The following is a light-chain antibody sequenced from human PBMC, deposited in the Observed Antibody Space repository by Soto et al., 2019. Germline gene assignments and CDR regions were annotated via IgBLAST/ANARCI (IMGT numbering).Light chain of an antibody. J-gene: IGKJ4*01. Sequence: DIQMTQSPSSLSASVGDRVTITCRASQGISQYLAWYQQKPGKVPKLLIYAASTMQSGVPSRFSGSGSGTDFTLTISILQPEDVASYYCQRYNSAPPTFGGGTKVEIK. CDR2: AAS. CDR3: QRYNSAPPT. V-gene: IGKV1-27*01. CDR1: QGISQY.